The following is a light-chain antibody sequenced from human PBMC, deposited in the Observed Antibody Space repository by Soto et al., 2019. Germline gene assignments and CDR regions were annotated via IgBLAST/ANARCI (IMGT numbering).Light chain of an antibody. Sequence: EVVLTQSPGTLSLSPGERATLSCRASQSVSNSYLAWYQQKPGQAPRLLTYGASSRATGIPDRLSGSGSGTDFTITISRREPEDFAVYYCQHYGTSLIFGGGTKVEIK. V-gene: IGKV3-20*01. CDR3: QHYGTSLI. CDR2: GAS. CDR1: QSVSNSY. J-gene: IGKJ4*01.